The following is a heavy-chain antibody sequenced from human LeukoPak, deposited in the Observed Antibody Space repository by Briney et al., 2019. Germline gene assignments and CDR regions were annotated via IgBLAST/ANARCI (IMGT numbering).Heavy chain of an antibody. CDR1: GGSFSGNY. D-gene: IGHD6-13*01. V-gene: IGHV4-34*01. Sequence: SETPSLTCAVYGGSFSGNYWSWIRQPPGKGLEWIGEINHSGSTNYKPSLESRVSISLDTSKNQFSLKLSSVTAADTAVYYCARLVRGTRVGAVGTAAHYYHYMDVWGKGTTVTVSS. CDR3: ARLVRGTRVGAVGTAAHYYHYMDV. CDR2: INHSGST. J-gene: IGHJ6*03.